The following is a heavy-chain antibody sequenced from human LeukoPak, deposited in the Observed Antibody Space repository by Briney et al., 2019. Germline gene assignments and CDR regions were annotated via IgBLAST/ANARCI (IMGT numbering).Heavy chain of an antibody. D-gene: IGHD2-2*01. J-gene: IGHJ6*02. V-gene: IGHV1-2*06. CDR3: ARDGGYCSSGTVCYSRAEYYYYGMDV. CDR1: GYTFTGYY. Sequence: ASVKVSCKASGYTFTGYYMHWVRQAPGQGLEWMRRINPNSGGTNYAQKFQGRVTMTRDTSISTVYMELSRLRSDDTAVYYCARDGGYCSSGTVCYSRAEYYYYGMDVWGQGTTVTVSS. CDR2: INPNSGGT.